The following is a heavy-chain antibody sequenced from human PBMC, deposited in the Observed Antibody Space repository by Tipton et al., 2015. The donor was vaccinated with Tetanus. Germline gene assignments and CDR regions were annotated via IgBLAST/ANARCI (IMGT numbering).Heavy chain of an antibody. CDR3: ARGWYNWNVDDYYYYGMDV. V-gene: IGHV4-34*01. Sequence: TLSLTCAVYGGSFSGYYWSWIRQPPGKGLEWIGEINHSGSTNYNPSLKSRVTMSVDTSKNQFSLKLSSVTAADTAVYYCARGWYNWNVDDYYYYGMDVWGQGTTVTVSS. CDR2: INHSGST. CDR1: GGSFSGYY. D-gene: IGHD1-1*01. J-gene: IGHJ6*02.